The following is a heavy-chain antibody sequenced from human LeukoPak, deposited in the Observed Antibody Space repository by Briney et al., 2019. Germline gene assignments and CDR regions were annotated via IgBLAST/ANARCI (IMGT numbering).Heavy chain of an antibody. D-gene: IGHD5-18*01. CDR3: AKELDTAMDPQYYFDY. Sequence: GGSLRLSCAASGFTFSSYGMHWVRQAPGKGLEWVAFIRYDGSNKYYADSVKGRFTISRGNSKNTLCLQMNSLRAEDTAVYYCAKELDTAMDPQYYFDYWGQGTLVTVSS. CDR2: IRYDGSNK. V-gene: IGHV3-30*02. J-gene: IGHJ4*02. CDR1: GFTFSSYG.